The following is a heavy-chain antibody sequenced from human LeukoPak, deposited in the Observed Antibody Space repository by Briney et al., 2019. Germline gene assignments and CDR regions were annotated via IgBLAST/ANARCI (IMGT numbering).Heavy chain of an antibody. CDR1: GFTFSSYA. Sequence: GGSLRLSCAASGFTFSSYAMSWVRQAPGKGLEWVSAISGSGGSTYYADSVKGRFTISRDNSKNTLYLQMNSLRAEDTAVYYCAKDAIPPTLRPYYYDSSGYYDYWGRGTLVTVSS. J-gene: IGHJ4*02. CDR3: AKDAIPPTLRPYYYDSSGYYDY. D-gene: IGHD3-22*01. CDR2: ISGSGGST. V-gene: IGHV3-23*01.